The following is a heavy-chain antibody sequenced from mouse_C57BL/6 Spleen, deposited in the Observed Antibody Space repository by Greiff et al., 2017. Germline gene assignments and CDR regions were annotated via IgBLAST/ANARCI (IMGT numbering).Heavy chain of an antibody. V-gene: IGHV1-80*01. D-gene: IGHD4-1*01. J-gene: IGHJ4*01. CDR3: ARCLTGPGYAMDY. Sequence: QVQLQQSGAELVKPGASVKISCKASGYAFSSYWMNWVKQRPGKGLEWIGQIYPGDGDTNYNGKFKGKATLTADKSSSTAYMQLSSLTSEDSAVYFCARCLTGPGYAMDYWGQGTSVTVSS. CDR2: IYPGDGDT. CDR1: GYAFSSYW.